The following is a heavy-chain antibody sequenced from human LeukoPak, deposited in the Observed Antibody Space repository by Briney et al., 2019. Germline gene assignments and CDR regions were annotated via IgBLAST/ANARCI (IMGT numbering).Heavy chain of an antibody. J-gene: IGHJ6*02. CDR2: IHYSGRP. V-gene: IGHV4-59*11. CDR3: ARFGVDYDMDV. D-gene: IGHD3-16*01. CDR1: GGSISGHY. Sequence: SETMSLTCTVSGGSISGHYWTWIRQPPGKGLEWIGQIHYSGRPDYNPSLKSRVTISVDTSKNQLSLKVTSVTGADTAVYYCARFGVDYDMDVWGQGTTVTVSS.